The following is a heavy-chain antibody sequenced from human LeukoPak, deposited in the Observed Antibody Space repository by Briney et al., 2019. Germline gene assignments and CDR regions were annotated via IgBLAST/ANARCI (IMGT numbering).Heavy chain of an antibody. CDR1: GFTFSSYA. D-gene: IGHD3-22*01. CDR3: AKDYRRYYYDSSGEGAFDI. CDR2: ISGSGGST. J-gene: IGHJ3*02. V-gene: IGHV3-23*01. Sequence: GGSLRLSCAAPGFTFSSYAMSWVRQAPGKGLEWVSAISGSGGSTYYADSVKGRFTISRDNSKNRLYLQMNSLRAEDTAVYYCAKDYRRYYYDSSGEGAFDIWGQGTMVTVSS.